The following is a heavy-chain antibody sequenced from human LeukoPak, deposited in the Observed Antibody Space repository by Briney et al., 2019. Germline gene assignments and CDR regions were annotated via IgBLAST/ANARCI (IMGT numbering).Heavy chain of an antibody. CDR1: GFTFSPYA. V-gene: IGHV3-30-3*01. J-gene: IGHJ4*02. Sequence: GGSLRLSCAASGFTFSPYAMHWVRQAPGKGLEWVAVISYDGSNKYYADSVKGRFTISRDNSKNTLYLQMNSLRAEDTAVYYCARELTIFGVVIIHPLDYWGQGTLVTVSS. CDR3: ARELTIFGVVIIHPLDY. CDR2: ISYDGSNK. D-gene: IGHD3-3*01.